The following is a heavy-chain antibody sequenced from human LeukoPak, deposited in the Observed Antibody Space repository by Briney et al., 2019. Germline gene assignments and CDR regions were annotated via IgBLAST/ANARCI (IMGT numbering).Heavy chain of an antibody. CDR1: GFTFSNYE. V-gene: IGHV3-48*03. CDR2: MYNSGGRI. D-gene: IGHD2-15*01. J-gene: IGHJ4*02. CDR3: ARGPYCSGGSCYSGHFGLFDN. Sequence: GGSLRLSCAASGFTFSNYEMNWVHQAPGKGLEWIAYMYNSGGRIYYADSVKGRFTISRDNAKNLPYLQMNSLRAEDSAVYYCARGPYCSGGSCYSGHFGLFDNWGQGTLVTVSS.